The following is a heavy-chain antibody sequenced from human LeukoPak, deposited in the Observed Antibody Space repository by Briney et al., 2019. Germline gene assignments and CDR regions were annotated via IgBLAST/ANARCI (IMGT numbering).Heavy chain of an antibody. CDR3: ARGGSIAARPIDY. CDR2: ISSNGGSP. J-gene: IGHJ4*02. D-gene: IGHD6-6*01. CDR1: GFTFSSYA. Sequence: PGGSLRLSCAASGFTFSSYAMHWVRQAPGKGLEYVSAISSNGGSPYYANSVKGRFTISRDNSKNTLFLQMGSLRAEDMAVYYCARGGSIAARPIDYWGQGTLVTVSS. V-gene: IGHV3-64*01.